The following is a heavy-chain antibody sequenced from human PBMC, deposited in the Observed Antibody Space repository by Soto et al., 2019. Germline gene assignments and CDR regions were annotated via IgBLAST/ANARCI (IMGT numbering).Heavy chain of an antibody. D-gene: IGHD3-16*01. CDR2: ISHTGST. Sequence: SETLSLTCAVSGGSISSGNSYSWSWIRQPPGKGLEWIGSISHTGSTSYNPSLKGRVTMSVDKSKNQFSLKLSSVTAADMAVYYCARAVAPYLGTWFDPWGQGTLVTVPQ. V-gene: IGHV4-30-2*01. CDR3: ARAVAPYLGTWFDP. CDR1: GGSISSGNSYS. J-gene: IGHJ5*02.